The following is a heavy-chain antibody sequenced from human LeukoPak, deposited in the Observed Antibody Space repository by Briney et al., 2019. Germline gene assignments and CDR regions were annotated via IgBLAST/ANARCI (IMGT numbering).Heavy chain of an antibody. CDR1: GYTFTVYY. J-gene: IGHJ4*02. Sequence: GASVKVSFKASGYTFTVYYMHWVRQAPGQGLEWMGWINPNSGGTNYSQKFQGRVTMTRDTSISTAYMELSRLRSDDTAVYYCARDILRRQEQLVDYWGQGTLVTVSS. CDR3: ARDILRRQEQLVDY. D-gene: IGHD6-13*01. V-gene: IGHV1-2*02. CDR2: INPNSGGT.